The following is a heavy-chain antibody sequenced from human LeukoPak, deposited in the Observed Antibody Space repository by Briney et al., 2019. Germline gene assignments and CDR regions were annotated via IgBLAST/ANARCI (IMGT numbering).Heavy chain of an antibody. Sequence: GGSLRLSCAASGFTVSSNYMSWVRQAPGKGLEWVSAISGGGVSTYYADSVRGRFTISRDNSKNTLYLQMNSLRAEDTAVYYCARKVAAPDYWGQGTLVTVSS. CDR2: ISGGGVST. J-gene: IGHJ4*02. CDR1: GFTVSSNY. V-gene: IGHV3-23*01. CDR3: ARKVAAPDY. D-gene: IGHD6-19*01.